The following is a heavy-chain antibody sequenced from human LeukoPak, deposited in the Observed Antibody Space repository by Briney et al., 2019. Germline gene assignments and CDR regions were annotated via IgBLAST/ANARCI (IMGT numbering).Heavy chain of an antibody. Sequence: GGSLRLSCAASGFTFSDYAMTWVRQAAGKGLEWVSDISGTGYFTSYADSVKGRFTISRDNSKNTLYLQMNSLRAEDTAVYYCAKDQEYCSGGSCSYYYYGMDVWGQGTTVTVSS. V-gene: IGHV3-23*01. CDR1: GFTFSDYA. CDR2: ISGTGYFT. D-gene: IGHD2-15*01. J-gene: IGHJ6*02. CDR3: AKDQEYCSGGSCSYYYYGMDV.